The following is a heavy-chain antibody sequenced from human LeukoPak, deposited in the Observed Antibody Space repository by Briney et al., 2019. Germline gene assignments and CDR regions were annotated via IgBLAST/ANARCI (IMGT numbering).Heavy chain of an antibody. CDR2: IYYSGNT. J-gene: IGHJ3*02. CDR3: ARAPYPYDAFDI. V-gene: IGHV4-61*01. Sequence: SQTLSLTCAISGDSVSSNSAAWSWIRQPPGKGLEWIGYIYYSGNTNYNPSLKSRVTISVDTSKNQFSLKLSSVTAADTAVYYCARAPYPYDAFDIWGQGTMVTVSS. CDR1: GDSVSSNSAA.